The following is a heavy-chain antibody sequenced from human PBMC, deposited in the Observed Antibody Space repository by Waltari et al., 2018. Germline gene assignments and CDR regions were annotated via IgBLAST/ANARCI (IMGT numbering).Heavy chain of an antibody. CDR1: GGSFSGSY. D-gene: IGHD3-3*01. CDR2: INHSGST. Sequence: QVQLQQWGAGLLKPSATLSPTCAVYGGSFSGSYWSWNRQPPGKGLEWIGEINHSGSTNYNPSLKSRVTISVDTSKNQFSLKLSSVTAADTAVYYCASGLEIFGVAYYYGMDVWGQGTTVTVSS. J-gene: IGHJ6*02. CDR3: ASGLEIFGVAYYYGMDV. V-gene: IGHV4-34*01.